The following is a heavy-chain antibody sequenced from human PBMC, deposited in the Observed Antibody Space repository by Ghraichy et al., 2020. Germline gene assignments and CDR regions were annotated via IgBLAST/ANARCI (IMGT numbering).Heavy chain of an antibody. CDR3: ARDRYYGSGSAGWFDP. V-gene: IGHV1-18*04. Sequence: ASVKVSCKASGYTFTSYGISWVRQAPGQGLEWMGWISAYNGNTNYAQKLQGRVTMTTDTSTSTAYMELRSLRSDDTAVYYCARDRYYGSGSAGWFDPWGQGTLVTVSS. D-gene: IGHD3-10*01. CDR2: ISAYNGNT. J-gene: IGHJ5*02. CDR1: GYTFTSYG.